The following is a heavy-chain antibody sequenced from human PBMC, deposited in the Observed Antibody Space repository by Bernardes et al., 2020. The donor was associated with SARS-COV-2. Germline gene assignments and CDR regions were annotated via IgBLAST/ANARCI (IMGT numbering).Heavy chain of an antibody. CDR1: GFTFTCYW. V-gene: IGHV3-7*01. J-gene: IGHJ6*03. CDR2: IRQDESKR. CDR3: ARDRYSTSSAESSYYDYYMDV. Sequence: VEALRLSCAASGFTFTCYWMSWVRQAPGKVLEWLANIRQDESKRYSLNSLKGRFTISRDNTNNSLYMQMNSLGTEDTAVYYCARDRYSTSSAESSYYDYYMDVWGKGTTVTVSS. D-gene: IGHD6-6*01.